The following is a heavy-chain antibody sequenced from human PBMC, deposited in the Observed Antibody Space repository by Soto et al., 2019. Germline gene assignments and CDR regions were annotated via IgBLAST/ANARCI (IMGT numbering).Heavy chain of an antibody. CDR3: TRAPRDILTGYPPDAFDI. CDR2: IRSKAYGGTT. CDR1: GFTFGDYA. J-gene: IGHJ3*02. Sequence: GGSLRLSCTASGFTFGDYAMSWFRQAPGKGLEWVGFIRSKAYGGTTEYAASVKGRFTISRDDSKSIAYLQMNSLKTEDTAVYYCTRAPRDILTGYPPDAFDIWGQGTMVTVSS. D-gene: IGHD3-9*01. V-gene: IGHV3-49*03.